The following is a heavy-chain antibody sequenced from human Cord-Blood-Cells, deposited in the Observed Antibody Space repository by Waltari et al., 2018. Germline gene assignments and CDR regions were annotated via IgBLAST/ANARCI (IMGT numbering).Heavy chain of an antibody. CDR1: GSTFTGYY. Sequence: QVQLVQSGAEGKKPGASVQVSCKASGSTFTGYYMHWVRPAPGQGLEWMGWINPNSGGTNYAQKFQGRVTMTRDTSISTAYMELSRLRSDDTAVYYCARDREATTVTKEFDPWGQGTLVTVSS. CDR3: ARDREATTVTKEFDP. V-gene: IGHV1-2*02. CDR2: INPNSGGT. D-gene: IGHD4-17*01. J-gene: IGHJ5*02.